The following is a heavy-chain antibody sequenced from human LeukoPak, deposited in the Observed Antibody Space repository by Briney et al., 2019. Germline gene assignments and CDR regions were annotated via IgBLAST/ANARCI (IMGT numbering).Heavy chain of an antibody. CDR1: GYTFTGYY. D-gene: IGHD2-2*02. CDR3: ARGIVVVPAAIIAVAGPNDY. CDR2: INPNSGGT. J-gene: IGHJ6*04. V-gene: IGHV1-2*02. Sequence: GASVKVSCKASGYTFTGYYMHWVRQAPGQGLEWMGWINPNSGGTNYAQKFQGRVTMTRDTSISTAYMELSRLRSDDTAVYYCARGIVVVPAAIIAVAGPNDYWGKGTTVTVSS.